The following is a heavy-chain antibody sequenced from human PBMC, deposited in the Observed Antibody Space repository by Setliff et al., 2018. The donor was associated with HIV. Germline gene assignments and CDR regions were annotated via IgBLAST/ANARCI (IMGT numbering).Heavy chain of an antibody. CDR1: GDSVSNVGYY. Sequence: PSETLSLTCTVSGDSVSNVGYYWGWIRQSPGKGLEWIGSIYYSGSTSYNPSLKSRVTISVDTSKNQFSLKLSSVTAADTAVYYCARHSITLVVGVPERDDAFDIWGQGTMVTVSS. J-gene: IGHJ3*02. CDR3: ARHSITLVVGVPERDDAFDI. CDR2: IYYSGST. V-gene: IGHV4-39*01. D-gene: IGHD3-22*01.